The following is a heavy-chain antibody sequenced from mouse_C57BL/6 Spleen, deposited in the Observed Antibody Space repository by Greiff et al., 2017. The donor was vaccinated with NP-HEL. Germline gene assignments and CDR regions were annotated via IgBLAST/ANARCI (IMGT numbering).Heavy chain of an antibody. CDR1: GYTFTSYW. D-gene: IGHD1-1*02. V-gene: IGHV1-59*01. CDR3: APYGPDY. Sequence: QVQLQQSGAELVRPGTSVKLSCKASGYTFTSYWMHWVKQRPGQGLEWIGVIDPSDSYTNYNQKFKGKATLTVDTSSSTAYMQLSSLTSEDSAVYYCAPYGPDYWGQGTTLTVSS. CDR2: IDPSDSYT. J-gene: IGHJ2*01.